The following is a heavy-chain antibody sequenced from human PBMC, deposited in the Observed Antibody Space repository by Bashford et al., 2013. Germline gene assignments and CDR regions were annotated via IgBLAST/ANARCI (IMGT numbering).Heavy chain of an antibody. Sequence: WVRQAPGQGLEWMGGIIPILGIANYAQKFQGRVTITADKSTSTAYMELSSLRAEDTAVYYCVKEDGEGYYYGTGPVWGQRVPRSPS. J-gene: IGHJ6*02. D-gene: IGHD3-10*01. CDR2: IIPILGIA. CDR3: VKEDGEGYYYGTGPV. V-gene: IGHV1-69*10.